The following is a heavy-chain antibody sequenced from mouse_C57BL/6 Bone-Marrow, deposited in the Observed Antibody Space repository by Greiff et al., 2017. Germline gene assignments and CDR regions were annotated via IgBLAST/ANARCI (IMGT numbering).Heavy chain of an antibody. D-gene: IGHD4-1*01. CDR2: IYPGSGNT. CDR1: GYTFTDYY. J-gene: IGHJ2*01. CDR3: ASQGSNWDDY. Sequence: VQLQQSGAELVRPGASVKLSCKASGYTFTDYYINWVKQRPGQGLEWIARIYPGSGNTYYNEKFKGKATLTADTSSSTAYMQLSSLTSEDSAVYFVASQGSNWDDYWGQGTTLTVSS. V-gene: IGHV1-76*01.